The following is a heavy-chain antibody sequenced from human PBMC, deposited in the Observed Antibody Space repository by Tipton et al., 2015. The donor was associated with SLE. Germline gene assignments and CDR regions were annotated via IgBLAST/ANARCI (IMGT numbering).Heavy chain of an antibody. CDR3: ARSNYRITGGAFDI. Sequence: QLVQSGAEVKKPGTSVKVSCKASGFTFSSSAVQWVRQARGQRLEWIGWIVVGSGTTKYAQKFQERVTITRDMSTSTAYMEVTSLRSEDTAVYYCARSNYRITGGAFDIWGQGTMVTVSS. CDR2: IVVGSGTT. J-gene: IGHJ3*02. V-gene: IGHV1-58*01. CDR1: GFTFSSSA. D-gene: IGHD3-16*02.